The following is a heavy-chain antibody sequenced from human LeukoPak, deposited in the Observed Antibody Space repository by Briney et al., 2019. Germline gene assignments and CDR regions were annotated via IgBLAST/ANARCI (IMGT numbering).Heavy chain of an antibody. J-gene: IGHJ3*02. CDR2: FNNDGSGT. CDR3: AKSPGSYYVSAFDI. D-gene: IGHD1-26*01. V-gene: IGHV3-74*01. Sequence: GGSLRLSCAASRFTFSTYWMQWVRQAPGKGLEWFSRFNNDGSGTTYADSLKGRFTISRDNAKNSLYLQMNSLRAEDTALYYCAKSPGSYYVSAFDIWGQGTMVTVSS. CDR1: RFTFSTYW.